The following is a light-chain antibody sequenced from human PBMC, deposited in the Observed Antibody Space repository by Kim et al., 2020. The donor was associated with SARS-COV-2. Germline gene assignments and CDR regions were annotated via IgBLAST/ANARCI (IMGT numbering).Light chain of an antibody. J-gene: IGLJ1*01. Sequence: QTIPSTATGTSSDVCSYNYVSWYRQRPGKAPKLMIYAVSNRPSGVSNRFSGSKSGNTASLTISGLQAEDEADYYCSSYTRSSTNYVFGAGTKVTVL. CDR1: SSDVCSYNY. V-gene: IGLV2-14*03. CDR3: SSYTRSSTNYV. CDR2: AVS.